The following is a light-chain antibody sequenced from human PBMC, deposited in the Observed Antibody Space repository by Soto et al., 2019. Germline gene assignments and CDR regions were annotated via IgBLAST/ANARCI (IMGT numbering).Light chain of an antibody. CDR2: KAS. J-gene: IGKJ5*01. Sequence: DIQMTQSPSTLSASVGDRVTITCRASPSISSWLAWYQQKPGKVPKLLSYKASSLESGVPSRFSGSGSGTEFTLTISSLQPDDFATYYCQQYNSYSQITFGQGTRLEIK. V-gene: IGKV1-5*03. CDR1: PSISSW. CDR3: QQYNSYSQIT.